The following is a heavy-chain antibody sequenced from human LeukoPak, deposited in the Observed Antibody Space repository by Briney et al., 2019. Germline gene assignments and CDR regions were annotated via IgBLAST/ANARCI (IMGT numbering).Heavy chain of an antibody. D-gene: IGHD7-27*01. CDR3: AKTNWGAFDI. CDR2: VYYSGNT. J-gene: IGHJ3*02. V-gene: IGHV4-59*03. CDR1: GGSISNSY. Sequence: PSETLSLTCTVSGGSISNSYWSWIRQPPGKGLEWIGFVYYSGNTHYNPSLKSRVTISVDTSKNLFSLKLSSVTAADTAVYYCAKTNWGAFDIWGQGTMVTVSS.